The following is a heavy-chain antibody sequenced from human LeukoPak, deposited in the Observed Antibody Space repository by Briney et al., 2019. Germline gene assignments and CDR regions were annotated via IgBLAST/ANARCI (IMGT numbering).Heavy chain of an antibody. V-gene: IGHV1-18*01. Sequence: ASVKVSCKASGYTSTSYGISWVRQAPGQGLEWMGWISAYNGNTNYAQKLQGRVTMTTDTSTSTAYMELRSLRSDDTAVYYCARDRGPYGSGSYGDYWGQGTLVTVSS. CDR2: ISAYNGNT. CDR1: GYTSTSYG. J-gene: IGHJ4*02. D-gene: IGHD3-10*01. CDR3: ARDRGPYGSGSYGDY.